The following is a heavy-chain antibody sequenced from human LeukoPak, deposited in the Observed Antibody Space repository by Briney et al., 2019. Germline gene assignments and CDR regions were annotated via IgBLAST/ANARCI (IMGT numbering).Heavy chain of an antibody. CDR2: IYYSGST. Sequence: SETLSLTCTVSGCSISSSSYYWGWIRQPPGKGLEWIGSIYYSGSTYYNPSLKSRVTISVDTSKNQFSLKLSSVTAADTAVYYCARDSDRFLTMIVVEGWAFDIWGQGTMVTVSS. D-gene: IGHD3-22*01. CDR1: GCSISSSSYY. V-gene: IGHV4-39*07. J-gene: IGHJ3*02. CDR3: ARDSDRFLTMIVVEGWAFDI.